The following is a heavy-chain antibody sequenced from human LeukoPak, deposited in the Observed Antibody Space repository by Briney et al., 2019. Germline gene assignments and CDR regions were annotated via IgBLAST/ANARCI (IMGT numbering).Heavy chain of an antibody. CDR2: ISGSGGST. J-gene: IGHJ4*01. D-gene: IGHD3-10*01. V-gene: IGHV3-23*01. CDR3: ARAVYYSNYLGY. CDR1: GFTFSSYA. Sequence: GGSLRLSCAVSGFTFSSYAMSWVRQAPGKGLEWVSSISGSGGSTYHADSVKGRFTISRDNSKNTLYLQMNSLRAEDTAMYYCARAVYYSNYLGYWGQGTLVTVSS.